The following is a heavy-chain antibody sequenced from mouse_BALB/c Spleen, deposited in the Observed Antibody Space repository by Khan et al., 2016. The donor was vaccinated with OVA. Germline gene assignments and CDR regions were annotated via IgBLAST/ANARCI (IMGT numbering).Heavy chain of an antibody. CDR3: SRTDYYGSSYCMDY. CDR2: IYPYSGGT. J-gene: IGHJ2*01. D-gene: IGHD1-1*01. V-gene: IGHV1S135*01. CDR1: GYSFTDYS. Sequence: EVQLQESGPELVKPGASVKVSCKASGYSFTDYSMFWVKQSHGKGLEWIGDIYPYSGGTSYNQKFRGKATLTVDTSSSTAFMHLSSLTSEDSAVFYWSRTDYYGSSYCMDYWGQGTTLTVSS.